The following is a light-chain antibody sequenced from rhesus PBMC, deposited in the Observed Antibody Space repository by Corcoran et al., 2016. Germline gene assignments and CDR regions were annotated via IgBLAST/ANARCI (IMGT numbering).Light chain of an antibody. CDR2: ETS. V-gene: IGKV1-74*01. CDR3: QQAYDTPLT. J-gene: IGKJ4*01. CDR1: ENVNNY. Sequence: DIQMTQSPSSLSASVGDRVTITCRASENVNNYLNWYQHKTGKAPRLLIYETSTLQSGVPSRFSGSGTGTEYSLTFSSLQPEDVVIYYCQQAYDTPLTFGGGTKVELK.